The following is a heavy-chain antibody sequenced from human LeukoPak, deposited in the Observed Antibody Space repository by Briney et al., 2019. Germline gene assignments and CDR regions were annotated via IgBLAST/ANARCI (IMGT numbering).Heavy chain of an antibody. V-gene: IGHV4-59*01. Sequence: SETVSLTCTVSGGSISSYYWSWIRQPPGKGLEWIGYSYYSGSTNYNPSLKSRVTISVDTSKNQFSLKLSSVPAADTAVYYCARATYSFGERGPRYYGMDVWGPGTTVTASS. CDR3: ARATYSFGERGPRYYGMDV. D-gene: IGHD3-10*01. J-gene: IGHJ6*02. CDR2: SYYSGST. CDR1: GGSISSYY.